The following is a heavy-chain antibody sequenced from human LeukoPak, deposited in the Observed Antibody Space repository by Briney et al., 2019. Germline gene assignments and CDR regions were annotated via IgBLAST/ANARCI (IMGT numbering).Heavy chain of an antibody. D-gene: IGHD2-15*01. J-gene: IGHJ4*02. CDR3: ARADEVVAAFDY. CDR1: GGSISSSNW. Sequence: PSETLSLTCAVSGGSISSSNWWSWVRQPPGKGLEWIGEIYHSGSTNYNPSLKSRVTISVDKSKNQSSLKLSSVTAADTAVYYCARADEVVAAFDYWGQGTLVTVSS. V-gene: IGHV4-4*02. CDR2: IYHSGST.